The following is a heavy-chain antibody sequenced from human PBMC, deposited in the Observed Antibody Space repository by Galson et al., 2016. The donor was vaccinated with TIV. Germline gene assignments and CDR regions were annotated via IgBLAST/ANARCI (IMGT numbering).Heavy chain of an antibody. CDR3: AKGQLRAARRFYYMDV. CDR2: ISWNSGSK. CDR1: GFTFADYT. J-gene: IGHJ6*03. V-gene: IGHV3-9*01. Sequence: SLRLSCAATGFTFADYTMHWVRQRPGKGLEWVSVISWNSGSKVYADSVKGRFIISRDKAKNSLYLQMNSLTTEDTALYYCAKGQLRAARRFYYMDVWGNGTTVTVSS.